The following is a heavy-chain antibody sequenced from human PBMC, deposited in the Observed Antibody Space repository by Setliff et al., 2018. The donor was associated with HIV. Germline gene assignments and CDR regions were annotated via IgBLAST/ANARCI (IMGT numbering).Heavy chain of an antibody. Sequence: GGSLRLSCAASGFTFSSYWMHWVRQAPGKGLEWVTVISYDGNDKDYADSVKARFTISRDNSKNTLYLQMNSLGAEDTAVYFCARDGGYSRSPHYYYYYGLDVWGHGTTVTVSS. CDR3: ARDGGYSRSPHYYYYYGLDV. CDR2: ISYDGNDK. J-gene: IGHJ6*02. CDR1: GFTFSSYW. V-gene: IGHV3-30*14. D-gene: IGHD6-13*01.